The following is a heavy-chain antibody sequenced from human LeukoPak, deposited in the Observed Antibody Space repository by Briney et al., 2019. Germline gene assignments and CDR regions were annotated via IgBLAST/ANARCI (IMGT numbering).Heavy chain of an antibody. V-gene: IGHV3-7*01. CDR3: AKLLGTATTYDY. J-gene: IGHJ4*02. CDR2: IDPNGSRK. Sequence: GGSLRLSCEASGFTFSRNWMSWVRQAPGKGLEWVASIDPNGSRKLYVDSVKGRFTISRGNTKSTLYVEMKSLGAEDTAMYYCAKLLGTATTYDYWGQGTRVTVSS. D-gene: IGHD5-24*01. CDR1: GFTFSRNW.